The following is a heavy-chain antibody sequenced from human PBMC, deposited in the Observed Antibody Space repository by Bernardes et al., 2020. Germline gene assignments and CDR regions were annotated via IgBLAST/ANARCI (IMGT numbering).Heavy chain of an antibody. CDR2: ISSSSSYI. J-gene: IGHJ4*02. D-gene: IGHD3-9*01. V-gene: IGHV3-21*01. CDR1: GFTFSSYS. CDR3: ASGLVADYDILTGYRAVGA. Sequence: VGSLSLSCAASGFTFSSYSMNWVRQAPGKGLEWVSSISSSSSYIYYADSVKGRFTISRDNAKNSLYLQMNSLRAEDTAVYYCASGLVADYDILTGYRAVGAWGQGTLVTVSS.